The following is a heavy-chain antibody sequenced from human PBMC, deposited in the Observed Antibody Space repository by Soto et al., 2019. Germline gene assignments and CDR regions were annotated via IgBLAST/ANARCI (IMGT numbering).Heavy chain of an antibody. CDR3: ARMSVPRGRDYYYYMDV. Sequence: PGGSLRLSCAASGFTFSSYSMNWVRQAPGKGLEWVSYISSSSSTIYYADSVKGRFTISRDNAKNSLYLQMNSLRAEDTAVYYCARMSVPRGRDYYYYMDVWGKGTTVTVSS. CDR2: ISSSSSTI. J-gene: IGHJ6*03. D-gene: IGHD3-3*01. V-gene: IGHV3-48*01. CDR1: GFTFSSYS.